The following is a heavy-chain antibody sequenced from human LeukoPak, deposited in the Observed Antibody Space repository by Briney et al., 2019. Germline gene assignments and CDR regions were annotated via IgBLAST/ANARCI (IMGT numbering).Heavy chain of an antibody. D-gene: IGHD3-16*01. CDR1: GFTFSSYW. CDR2: MKGDGSEI. V-gene: IGHV3-7*01. J-gene: IGHJ3*01. CDR3: ARPAYTAAYDL. Sequence: PGGSLRLSCAASGFTFSSYWMSWVRQAPGKGLEWVANMKGDGSEIHYADSVKGRFTISRDNAKNTLYLQMNSLRAEDTALYYCARPAYTAAYDLWGRGTMVTVSS.